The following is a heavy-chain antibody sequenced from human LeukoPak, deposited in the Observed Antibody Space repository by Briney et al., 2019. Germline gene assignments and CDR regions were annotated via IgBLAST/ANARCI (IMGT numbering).Heavy chain of an antibody. V-gene: IGHV4-4*02. J-gene: IGHJ4*02. Sequence: SETLSLTCAVSGGSISSNNWWSWGRQPPGKGLEWIGEIFHRGSTNYNPSLKSRVTISVDTSKNQFSLKLSSVTAADTAVYYCAREAHESGSYDYFDYWGQGTLVTVSS. CDR3: AREAHESGSYDYFDY. CDR2: IFHRGST. D-gene: IGHD1-26*01. CDR1: GGSISSNNW.